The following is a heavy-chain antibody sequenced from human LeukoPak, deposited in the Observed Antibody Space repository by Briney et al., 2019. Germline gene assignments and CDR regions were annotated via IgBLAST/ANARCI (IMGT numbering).Heavy chain of an antibody. CDR1: GGTFSSYA. D-gene: IGHD5-12*01. J-gene: IGHJ3*02. CDR3: ARVGGYDRSDAFDI. CDR2: IIPILGIA. V-gene: IGHV1-69*04. Sequence: AASVRVSCKASGGTFSSYAIGWVRQAPGQGLEWMGRIIPILGIANCAQKFQGRVTITADKSTSTAYMELSSLRSEDTAVYYCARVGGYDRSDAFDIWGQGTMVTVSS.